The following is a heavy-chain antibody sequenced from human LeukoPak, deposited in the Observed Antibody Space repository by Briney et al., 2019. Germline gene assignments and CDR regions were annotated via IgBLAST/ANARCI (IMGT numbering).Heavy chain of an antibody. CDR1: GFTFSSYF. J-gene: IGHJ4*02. D-gene: IGHD5-24*01. Sequence: GGSLRLSCAASGFTFSSYFMTLVRLSPGKGLEWVSSISGSGATTYYADSVKGRFAISRDNSKNTLYLQTNYLRAEDTAVYFCVRAIMSPDYWGQGTLVTVSS. CDR2: ISGSGATT. V-gene: IGHV3-23*01. CDR3: VRAIMSPDY.